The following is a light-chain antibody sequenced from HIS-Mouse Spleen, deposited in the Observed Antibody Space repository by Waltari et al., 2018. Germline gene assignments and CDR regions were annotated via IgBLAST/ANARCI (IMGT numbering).Light chain of an antibody. Sequence: LTQPPSVSKGLRQTATLTCTGNSNIVGNQGAAWLQQHQGHPPKLLSYRNNNRPSGISERFSASRSGNTASLTITGLQPEDEADYYCCSYAGSSTVVFGGGTKLTVL. CDR1: SNIVGNQG. J-gene: IGLJ2*01. V-gene: IGLV10-54*02. CDR3: CSYAGSSTVV. CDR2: RNN.